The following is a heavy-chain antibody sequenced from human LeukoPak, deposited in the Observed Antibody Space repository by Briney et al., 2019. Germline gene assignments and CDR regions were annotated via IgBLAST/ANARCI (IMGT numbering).Heavy chain of an antibody. CDR1: GFTFDDYA. V-gene: IGHV3-9*01. D-gene: IGHD2-21*02. Sequence: PGGSLRLSCAASGFTFDDYAMHWVRQAPGKGLEWVSGISYNSDTIAYAVSVKGRFTISRDNAKNSLYLQMNSLRAEDTALYYCAKDYCGGDCYSGWYFDVWGRGTLVTVSS. CDR3: AKDYCGGDCYSGWYFDV. J-gene: IGHJ2*01. CDR2: ISYNSDTI.